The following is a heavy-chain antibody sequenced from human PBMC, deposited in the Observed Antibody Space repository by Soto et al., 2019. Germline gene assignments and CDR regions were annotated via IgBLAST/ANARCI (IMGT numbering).Heavy chain of an antibody. CDR2: IDYSGRT. CDR3: ARDPSSGYDSYYFDY. V-gene: IGHV4-38-2*02. D-gene: IGHD3-22*01. J-gene: IGHJ4*02. CDR1: GYLISSGYY. Sequence: PSETLSLTCSVSGYLISSGYYWGWVRQTPGKGLEWLGSIDYSGRTYKNPSLKSRVSASVDLSKNQFSLNLRSVTAADTAVHFCARDPSSGYDSYYFDYWGQGTLVTVSS.